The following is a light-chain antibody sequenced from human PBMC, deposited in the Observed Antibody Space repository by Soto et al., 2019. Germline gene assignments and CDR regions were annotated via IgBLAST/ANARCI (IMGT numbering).Light chain of an antibody. CDR3: SSYTGDTTPV. CDR2: EVS. V-gene: IGLV2-14*01. CDR1: SNDVGGYAY. Sequence: QSALTQPASVSGSPGQSITISCTGTSNDVGGYAYVSWYQQYPGKAPKLVISEVSNRPSGVSHRFSGSRSGNTASLTISGLQAEDDADYYCSSYTGDTTPVFGGGTKVTVL. J-gene: IGLJ2*01.